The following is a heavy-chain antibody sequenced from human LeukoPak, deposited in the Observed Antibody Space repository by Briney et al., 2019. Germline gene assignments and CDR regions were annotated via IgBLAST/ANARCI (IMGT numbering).Heavy chain of an antibody. CDR1: GYTFTSYD. CDR2: MNPNSGNT. CDR3: ARRTPYGSGSYYYYYYYYMDV. V-gene: IGHV1-8*01. D-gene: IGHD3-10*01. J-gene: IGHJ6*03. Sequence: GASVKVSCKASGYTFTSYDINWVRQATGQGLEWMGWMNPNSGNTGYAQKFQGRVTMTRNTSISTAYMELSSLRSEDTAVYYCARRTPYGSGSYYYYYYYYMDVWGKGTTVTISS.